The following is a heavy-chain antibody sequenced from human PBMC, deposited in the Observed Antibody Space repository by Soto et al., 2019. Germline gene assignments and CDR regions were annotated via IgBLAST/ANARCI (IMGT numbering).Heavy chain of an antibody. V-gene: IGHV4-59*02. J-gene: IGHJ4*02. CDR1: GGSVNNYY. CDR3: ARVSAWTPGGLTVASH. D-gene: IGHD3-16*02. Sequence: SETLSLTCTVSGGSVNNYYWNWIRQPPGKGLEWIGYIHYTGTTTYNPSFKSRVTMSVDTSKNQVSLRLNSVTAADTAAYFCARVSAWTPGGLTVASHSGQAPLVTVPS. CDR2: IHYTGTT.